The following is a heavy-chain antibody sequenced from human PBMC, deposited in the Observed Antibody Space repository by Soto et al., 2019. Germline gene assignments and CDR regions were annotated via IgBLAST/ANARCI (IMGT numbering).Heavy chain of an antibody. Sequence: EVHLVESGGGLVQPGRSLRLSCAASGFIFEDYAMHWVRQVPGKGLEWVSSISWNSGNIFYAEFVKGRFNVSRDSANNSLYLQMNSLRTEATALYYCAKGAVTSIFGYFDFCGQGTLVTVSS. CDR1: GFIFEDYA. J-gene: IGHJ4*02. CDR2: ISWNSGNI. D-gene: IGHD3-3*01. V-gene: IGHV3-9*01. CDR3: AKGAVTSIFGYFDF.